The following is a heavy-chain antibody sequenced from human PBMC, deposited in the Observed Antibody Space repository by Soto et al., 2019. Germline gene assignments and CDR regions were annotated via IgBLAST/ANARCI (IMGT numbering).Heavy chain of an antibody. CDR1: GYKFTAYW. Sequence: GESLKISCEASGYKFTAYWIGWVRQMAGKGLEWMGIIYPGDSETRYSPSFQGQVTISVDKSNSTAYLQWNSLEASDTAIYYCARHIGVAVAGTRWYFDVWGRGTLVTVSS. V-gene: IGHV5-51*01. D-gene: IGHD6-19*01. J-gene: IGHJ2*01. CDR3: ARHIGVAVAGTRWYFDV. CDR2: IYPGDSET.